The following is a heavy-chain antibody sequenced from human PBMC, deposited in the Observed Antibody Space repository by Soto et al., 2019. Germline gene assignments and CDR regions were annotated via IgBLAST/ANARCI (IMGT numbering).Heavy chain of an antibody. J-gene: IGHJ6*02. CDR2: IYSGGST. CDR3: ARVDYDFWSGYHGMDV. Sequence: GGSLRLSCAASGFTVSSNYMSWVRQAPGKGLEWVSVIYSGGSTYYADSVKGRFTISRDNSKNTLYLQMNSLRAEDTAVYYCARVDYDFWSGYHGMDVWGQGTTVTVSS. D-gene: IGHD3-3*01. CDR1: GFTVSSNY. V-gene: IGHV3-66*01.